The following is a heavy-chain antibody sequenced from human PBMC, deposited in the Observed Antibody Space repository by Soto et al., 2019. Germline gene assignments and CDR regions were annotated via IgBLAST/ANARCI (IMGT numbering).Heavy chain of an antibody. CDR2: INAGNGNT. D-gene: IGHD1-26*01. J-gene: IGHJ4*02. Sequence: QVQLVQSGAEVKTPGASVKVSCKASGYTFTSYTMHWVRQAPGQRLEWMGWINAGNGNTKYSQKFQGRVTITRDTSASTAYMELSSLRSEDKAVYYCARYPSGSYSRLDYRGQGTLVTVS. CDR1: GYTFTSYT. CDR3: ARYPSGSYSRLDY. V-gene: IGHV1-3*01.